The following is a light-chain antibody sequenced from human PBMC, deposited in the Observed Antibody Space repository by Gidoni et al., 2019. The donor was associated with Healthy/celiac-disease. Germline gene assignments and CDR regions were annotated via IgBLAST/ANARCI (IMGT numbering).Light chain of an antibody. Sequence: SSELTQDPAVSVALGQTVRITCQGDSLRSYYASWYQQKTGQAPVLVIYGKNNRPSWIPDRFSGSSSGNTASLTITGAQAEDEADYYCNTRDSSGNHLVFGGGTKLTVL. CDR1: SLRSYY. V-gene: IGLV3-19*01. CDR2: GKN. CDR3: NTRDSSGNHLV. J-gene: IGLJ2*01.